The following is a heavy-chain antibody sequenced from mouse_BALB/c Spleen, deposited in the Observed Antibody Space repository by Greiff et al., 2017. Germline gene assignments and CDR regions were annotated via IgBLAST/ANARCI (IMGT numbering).Heavy chain of an antibody. D-gene: IGHD2-1*01. V-gene: IGHV5-15*02. CDR3: ARKGNGNYWYFDV. CDR2: ISNLAYSN. CDR1: GFTFSDYG. Sequence: EVQVVESGGGLVQPGGSRKLSCAASGFTFSDYGMAWVRQAPGKGPEWVAFISNLAYSNYYADTVTGRFTISSENAKNTLYLEMSRLRSDDTAMYYCARKGNGNYWYFDVWGAGTTVTVSS. J-gene: IGHJ1*01.